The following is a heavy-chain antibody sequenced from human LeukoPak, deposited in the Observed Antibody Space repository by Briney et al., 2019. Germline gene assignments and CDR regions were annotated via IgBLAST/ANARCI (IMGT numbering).Heavy chain of an antibody. CDR2: IHHSGRS. Sequence: SETLSLTCTVSADSLSSGGHYWAWIRQFPGEGLESIGFIHHSGRSRHNPSLKDRVAISVDTSRKQFALKLSSVTAADTAMYYCARGGNRFGGFYFDYWGQGIQVIVSS. CDR1: ADSLSSGGHY. CDR3: ARGGNRFGGFYFDY. V-gene: IGHV4-31*03. J-gene: IGHJ4*02. D-gene: IGHD3-10*01.